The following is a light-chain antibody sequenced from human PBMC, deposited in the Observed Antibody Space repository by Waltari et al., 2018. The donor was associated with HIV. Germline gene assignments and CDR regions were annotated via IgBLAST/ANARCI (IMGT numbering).Light chain of an antibody. Sequence: SSRLTQPPSVSVAPGETAPITCGAIKIERKSVHWYQQKAGQAPVVVMSYDTDRPAGIAERFSGFNSGHSATLIISRVGAGDEADYYCQVWDSATDHVLFGGGTRLTVL. CDR2: YDT. V-gene: IGLV3-21*04. J-gene: IGLJ2*01. CDR3: QVWDSATDHVL. CDR1: KIERKS.